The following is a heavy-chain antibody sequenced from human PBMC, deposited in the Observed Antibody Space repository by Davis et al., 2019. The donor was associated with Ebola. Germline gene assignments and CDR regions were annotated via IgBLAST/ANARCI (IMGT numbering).Heavy chain of an antibody. Sequence: GESLKISCAASGFTFSSYSMNWVRQAPGKGLEWVSALRGSGGSTYYADSVKGRFTISRDNSKNSLYLQMNSLRTEDTALYYCAKDTGLTYYDFWSGNLYYYGMDVWGQGTTVTVSS. D-gene: IGHD3-3*01. CDR3: AKDTGLTYYDFWSGNLYYYGMDV. V-gene: IGHV3-43*02. CDR1: GFTFSSYS. CDR2: LRGSGGST. J-gene: IGHJ6*02.